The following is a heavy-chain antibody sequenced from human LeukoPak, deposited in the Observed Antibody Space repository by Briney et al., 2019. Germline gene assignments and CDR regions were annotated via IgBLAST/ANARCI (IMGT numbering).Heavy chain of an antibody. Sequence: GKSLRLSCAASGFSFSSYAMHWVRQAPGRGLEWVALISYEGSHKNYTDSVKGRFTISRDNSKNSLYLQMDSLRDEDTAVYFCARAGYDWNDGDYYYGMDVWGQGTTVTVSS. CDR2: ISYEGSHK. D-gene: IGHD1-1*01. V-gene: IGHV3-30*04. J-gene: IGHJ6*02. CDR1: GFSFSSYA. CDR3: ARAGYDWNDGDYYYGMDV.